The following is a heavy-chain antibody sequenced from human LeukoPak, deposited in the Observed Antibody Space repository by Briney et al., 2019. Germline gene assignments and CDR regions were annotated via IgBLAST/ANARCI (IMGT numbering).Heavy chain of an antibody. V-gene: IGHV1-24*01. CDR3: ARAVAGYFDY. D-gene: IGHD6-19*01. CDR2: FDPEDGET. J-gene: IGHJ4*02. CDR1: GYTLTELS. Sequence: ASVKVSCKVSGYTLTELSMHWVRQAPGKGLEWMGGFDPEDGETIYAQKFQGRVTITRNTSISTAYMELSSLRSEDTAVYYCARAVAGYFDYWGQGTLVTVSS.